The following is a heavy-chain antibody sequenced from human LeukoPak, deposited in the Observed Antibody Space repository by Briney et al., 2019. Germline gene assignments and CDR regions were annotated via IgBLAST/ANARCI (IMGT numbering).Heavy chain of an antibody. D-gene: IGHD4-17*01. CDR1: GGSISSSSYY. V-gene: IGHV4-39*07. Sequence: SETLSLTCSVSGGSISSSSYYWVWIRQPPGKGLEWTASIYYSGSTYYNPSLKSRLTISMDTSMNQFSLRLSSVTAADTAVYYCARDPTVTTWGFYYYYYMDVWGKGTTVTISS. J-gene: IGHJ6*03. CDR3: ARDPTVTTWGFYYYYYMDV. CDR2: IYYSGST.